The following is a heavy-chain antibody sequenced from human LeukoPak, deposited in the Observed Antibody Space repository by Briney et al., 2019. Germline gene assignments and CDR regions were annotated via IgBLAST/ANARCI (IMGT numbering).Heavy chain of an antibody. V-gene: IGHV3-7*01. J-gene: IGHJ4*02. CDR3: ARDRPFYDFWSGSTIDY. CDR1: GFTFSSYW. D-gene: IGHD3-3*01. Sequence: GGSLRLSCAASGFTFSSYWMSWVRQAPGKGLEWVANIKQDGSEKYYVDSVKGRFTISRDNAKNSLYLQMNSLRAEDTAVYYCARDRPFYDFWSGSTIDYWSQGTLVTVSS. CDR2: IKQDGSEK.